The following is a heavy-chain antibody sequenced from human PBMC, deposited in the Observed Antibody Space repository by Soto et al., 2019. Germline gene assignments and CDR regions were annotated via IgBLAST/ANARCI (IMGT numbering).Heavy chain of an antibody. V-gene: IGHV3-64*01. CDR1: GFTFSSYA. CDR3: ARGFRQPIEGSSSYFDY. CDR2: ISSNGGST. Sequence: GGSLRLSCAASGFTFSSYAMHWVRQAPGKGLEYVSAISSNGGSTYYANSVKGRFTISRDNYKNTLYLQMGSLRAEDMAVYYCARGFRQPIEGSSSYFDYWGQGTLVTVSS. D-gene: IGHD6-6*01. J-gene: IGHJ4*02.